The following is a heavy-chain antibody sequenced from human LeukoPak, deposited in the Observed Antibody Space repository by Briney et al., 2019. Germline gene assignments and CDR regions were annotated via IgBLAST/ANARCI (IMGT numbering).Heavy chain of an antibody. Sequence: GGSLRLSCAASGXTVSSNYMYWVRQAPGKGLEWVSVTYSGGTTYYADSVKGRFTISRDNSKNTLYLQMNSVRAEDTAVYYCARAYRGYYGSGSYYNDAFDIWGQGTMVTVSS. CDR1: GXTVSSNY. CDR2: TYSGGTT. V-gene: IGHV3-66*01. CDR3: ARAYRGYYGSGSYYNDAFDI. J-gene: IGHJ3*02. D-gene: IGHD3-10*01.